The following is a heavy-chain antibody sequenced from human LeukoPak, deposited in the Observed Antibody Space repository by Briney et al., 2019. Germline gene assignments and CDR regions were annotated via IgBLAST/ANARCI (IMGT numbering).Heavy chain of an antibody. CDR2: ISDSGART. J-gene: IGHJ4*02. Sequence: PGGSLRLSCAASGFTFSSYAMTWVRQAPGMGLEWVSTISDSGARTNYADSAKGRFTISRDNSMNTLYLQMNSLRADDTAVYYCASDYFLDYWGQGTLVTVSS. V-gene: IGHV3-23*01. D-gene: IGHD6-25*01. CDR1: GFTFSSYA. CDR3: ASDYFLDY.